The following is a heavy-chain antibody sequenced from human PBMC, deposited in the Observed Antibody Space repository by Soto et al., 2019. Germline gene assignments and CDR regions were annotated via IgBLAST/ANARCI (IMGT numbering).Heavy chain of an antibody. D-gene: IGHD1-20*01. V-gene: IGHV4-31*11. CDR3: ARVGGINWFDP. CDR2: IYYSGST. CDR1: GGSFNGYY. J-gene: IGHJ5*02. Sequence: SETLSLTCGVTGGSFNGYYWSWIRQHPGKGLEWIGYIYYSGSTYYNPSLKSRVTISVDTSKNQFSLKLSSVTAADTAVYYCARVGGINWFDPWGQGTLVTVSS.